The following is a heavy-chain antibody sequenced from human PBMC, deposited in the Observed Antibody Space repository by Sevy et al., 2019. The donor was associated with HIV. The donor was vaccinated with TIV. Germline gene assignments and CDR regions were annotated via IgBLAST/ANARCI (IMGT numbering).Heavy chain of an antibody. J-gene: IGHJ6*03. CDR3: ARDNVDTAMVTQDYYYYYMDV. D-gene: IGHD5-18*01. Sequence: SETLSLTCTVSGGSISSYYWSWIRQPAGKGLEWIGRIYTSGSTNYNPSLKSRVTMSVDTSKNQFSLKLSSVTAADTAVYYWARDNVDTAMVTQDYYYYYMDVWGKGTTVTVSS. V-gene: IGHV4-4*07. CDR1: GGSISSYY. CDR2: IYTSGST.